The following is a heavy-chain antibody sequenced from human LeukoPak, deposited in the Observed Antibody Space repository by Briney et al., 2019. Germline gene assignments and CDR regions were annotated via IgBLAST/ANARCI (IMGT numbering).Heavy chain of an antibody. V-gene: IGHV4-34*01. CDR1: GESFSGYY. Sequence: SETLSLTCAVYGESFSGYYWTWVRQPPGKGLEWIGDINHSGRTTYNPSLKSRVIISVDTSKNLFSLNLTSVTAADTAVYYCTWPWQRRYYMDVWGKGTTVAVSS. CDR3: TWPWQRRYYMDV. J-gene: IGHJ6*03. CDR2: INHSGRT.